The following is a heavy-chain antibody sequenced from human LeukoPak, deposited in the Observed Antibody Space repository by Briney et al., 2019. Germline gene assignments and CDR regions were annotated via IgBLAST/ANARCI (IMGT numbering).Heavy chain of an antibody. Sequence: SQTLSLICAISGDSVSSNDAAWNWIRQSPSRGLEWLGRTFYWSKWYYDSAVSVKSRITINPDTSKNQFSLQLNSVTPEDTAVYYCARENTLVRGTRNPFDYWGRGTLVTVSS. D-gene: IGHD3-10*01. CDR1: GDSVSSNDAA. CDR3: ARENTLVRGTRNPFDY. J-gene: IGHJ4*02. V-gene: IGHV6-1*01. CDR2: TFYWSKWYY.